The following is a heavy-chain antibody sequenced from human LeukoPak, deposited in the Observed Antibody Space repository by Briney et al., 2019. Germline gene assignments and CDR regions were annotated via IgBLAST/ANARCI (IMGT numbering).Heavy chain of an antibody. Sequence: GGSLRLSCAASGFTFSRFAMSWVRQPPGKGLEWVSALGGSGDITYYTDSVKGRFTISRDNSNNILYLQTNSLRDEDTAVYYCAKVTGDSCYSPVDYWGQGTLVTVSS. CDR3: AKVTGDSCYSPVDY. CDR2: LGGSGDIT. V-gene: IGHV3-23*01. D-gene: IGHD2-15*01. J-gene: IGHJ4*02. CDR1: GFTFSRFA.